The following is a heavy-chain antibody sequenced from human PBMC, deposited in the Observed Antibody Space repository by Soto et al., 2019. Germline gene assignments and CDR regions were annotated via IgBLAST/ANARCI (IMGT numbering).Heavy chain of an antibody. CDR1: GGTFSSYT. Sequence: QVQLVQSGAEVKKPGSSVKVSCKASGGTFSSYTISWVRQAPGQGLEWMGRIIPILGIANYEQKFQGRVTITEEKSTSTAYMELSSLRSEDTAVYYCARDVGYCSSTSCYSYGFDPWGQGTLVTVSS. J-gene: IGHJ5*02. V-gene: IGHV1-69*08. CDR2: IIPILGIA. CDR3: ARDVGYCSSTSCYSYGFDP. D-gene: IGHD2-2*01.